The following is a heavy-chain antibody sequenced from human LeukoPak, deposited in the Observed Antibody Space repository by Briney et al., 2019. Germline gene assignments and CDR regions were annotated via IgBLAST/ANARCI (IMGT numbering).Heavy chain of an antibody. CDR2: ISSSTSYI. CDR1: GFTFSSYS. D-gene: IGHD2-15*01. V-gene: IGHV3-21*04. Sequence: GGSLRLSCAASGFTFSSYSMNWVRQAPGKGLEWVSSISSSTSYIYYADSVKGRFTISRDNAKNSLFLQMNSLRAEDTAVYYCARVLRYCSGGNCYSGGLGYMDVWGKGTTVTISS. J-gene: IGHJ6*03. CDR3: ARVLRYCSGGNCYSGGLGYMDV.